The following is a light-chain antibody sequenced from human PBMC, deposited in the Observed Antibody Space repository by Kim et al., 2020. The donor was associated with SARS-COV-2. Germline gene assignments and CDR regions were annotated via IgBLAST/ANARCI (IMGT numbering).Light chain of an antibody. CDR2: AAS. CDR1: QDIRNH. J-gene: IGKJ1*01. CDR3: QKYDCVPWT. V-gene: IGKV1-27*01. Sequence: DIQMTQSPSSLSASVGDRVTITCRASQDIRNHLAWYQQRPGKVPKLLIYAASALHSGVPSRFGGSGSGTDFTLTITSLQPEDVATYYCQKYDCVPWTFGPGTRVDIK.